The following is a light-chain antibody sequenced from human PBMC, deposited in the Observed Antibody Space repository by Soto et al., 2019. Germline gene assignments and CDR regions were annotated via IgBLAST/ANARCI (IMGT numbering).Light chain of an antibody. V-gene: IGKV1-5*01. CDR3: EQYQSYPWT. J-gene: IGKJ1*01. CDR2: GAS. CDR1: QNINIW. Sequence: DIQMTQSPSTLSASVGDRVTLTCRASQNINIWLAWYQQKPGKAPKLLIYGASSLESGVPSRLSGSGSGTEFTLTISGLQPDDFATYYCEQYQSYPWTFGQGTKVEIK.